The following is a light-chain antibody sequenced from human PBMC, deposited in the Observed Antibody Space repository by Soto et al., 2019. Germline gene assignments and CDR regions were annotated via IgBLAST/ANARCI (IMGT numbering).Light chain of an antibody. CDR3: SSYTDSSNYV. Sequence: QSALTQPRSVSGPPGQSVSISCSGTSSDVGTYNYVSWYQQQPGKAPKLMIYQVTNRPSGVSNRFSGSRSGNTASLTISGLQAEDEADYYCSSYTDSSNYVFGTGTQLTVL. CDR1: SSDVGTYNY. V-gene: IGLV2-14*01. CDR2: QVT. J-gene: IGLJ1*01.